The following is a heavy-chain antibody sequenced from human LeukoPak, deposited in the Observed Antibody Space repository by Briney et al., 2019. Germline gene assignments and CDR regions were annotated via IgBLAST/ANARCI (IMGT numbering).Heavy chain of an antibody. CDR2: IYYSGST. J-gene: IGHJ4*02. CDR3: ARGTVAGSLDY. D-gene: IGHD6-19*01. Sequence: SETLSLTCTVSGGSISSYYWSWIRQPPGKGLEWIGYIYYSGSTNYNPSLKSRVTISVDTSKNQFSLKLSSVTAADTAVYYCARGTVAGSLDYWGQGTLVTVSS. CDR1: GGSISSYY. V-gene: IGHV4-59*01.